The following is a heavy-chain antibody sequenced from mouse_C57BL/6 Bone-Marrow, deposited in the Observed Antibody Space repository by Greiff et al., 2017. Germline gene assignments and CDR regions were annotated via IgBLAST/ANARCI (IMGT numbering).Heavy chain of an antibody. Sequence: QVQLQQSGAELVKPGASVKLSCKASGYTFTSYWMHWVKQRPGQGLEWIGMIHPNSGSTNYNEKFKSKATLTVDKSSSTAYMQLSSLTSEDSEVYYCARRGTTVVPCYFDYWGQGTTLTVSS. CDR2: IHPNSGST. CDR1: GYTFTSYW. D-gene: IGHD1-1*01. J-gene: IGHJ2*01. V-gene: IGHV1-64*01. CDR3: ARRGTTVVPCYFDY.